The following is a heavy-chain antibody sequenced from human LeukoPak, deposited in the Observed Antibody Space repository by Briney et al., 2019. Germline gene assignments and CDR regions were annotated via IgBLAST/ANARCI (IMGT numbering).Heavy chain of an antibody. J-gene: IGHJ6*02. V-gene: IGHV3-53*01. CDR3: AREGNTGSQEGMDV. Sequence: PGGSLRLSCAASGFTVSSNHMSWVRQAPGKGLEWVSVIYSGGSTYYADSVKGRFTISRDSSKNMLYLQMSSLRAEDTAVYYCAREGNTGSQEGMDVWGQGTTVTVSS. CDR1: GFTVSSNH. D-gene: IGHD1-26*01. CDR2: IYSGGST.